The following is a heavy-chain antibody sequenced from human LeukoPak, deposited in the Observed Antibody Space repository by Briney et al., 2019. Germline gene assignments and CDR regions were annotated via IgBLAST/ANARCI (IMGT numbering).Heavy chain of an antibody. D-gene: IGHD4-23*01. J-gene: IGHJ5*02. V-gene: IGHV4-59*12. CDR3: ARDYGGNSGGINWFDP. CDR2: IYYSGST. CDR1: GGSISNKY. Sequence: PSETLSLTCTVSGGSISNKYWSWIRQPPGKGLEWIGYIYYSGSTNYNPSLKSRVTILVDTSKNQFSLKLSSVTAADTAVYYCARDYGGNSGGINWFDPWGQGTLVTVSS.